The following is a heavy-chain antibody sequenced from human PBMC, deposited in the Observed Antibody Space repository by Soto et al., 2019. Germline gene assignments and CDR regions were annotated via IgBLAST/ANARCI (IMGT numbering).Heavy chain of an antibody. D-gene: IGHD6-6*01. CDR2: ISGSGGST. Sequence: GGSLRLSCAASGFTFSSYAMSWVRQAPGKGLEWVSAISGSGGSTYYADSVKGRFTISRDNSKNTLYLQMNSLRAEDSDVYYCAEDSQQLVHDFDSWGQGTLVTVSS. CDR1: GFTFSSYA. CDR3: AEDSQQLVHDFDS. V-gene: IGHV3-23*01. J-gene: IGHJ4*02.